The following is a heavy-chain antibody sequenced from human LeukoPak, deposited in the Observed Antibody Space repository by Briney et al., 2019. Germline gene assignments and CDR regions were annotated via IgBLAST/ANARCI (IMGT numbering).Heavy chain of an antibody. D-gene: IGHD6-6*01. CDR2: INHSGST. V-gene: IGHV4-34*01. CDR3: ARVTARFGWFDP. CDR1: GGSFSGYY. Sequence: PSETLSLTCAVYGGSFSGYYWSWILQPPGKGLEWIGEINHSGSTNYNPSLKSRVTISVDTSKNQFSLKLSSVTAADTAVYYRARVTARFGWFDPWGQGTLVTVSS. J-gene: IGHJ5*02.